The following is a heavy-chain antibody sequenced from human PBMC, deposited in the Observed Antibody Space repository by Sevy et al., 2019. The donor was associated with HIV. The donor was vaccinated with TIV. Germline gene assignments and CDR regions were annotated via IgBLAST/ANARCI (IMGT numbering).Heavy chain of an antibody. CDR1: GYIFTDYY. CDR2: INSDSGVT. J-gene: IGHJ6*02. Sequence: ASVKVSCKASGYIFTDYYIHWVRQAPGQGLEWMAWINSDSGVTNYAQRFQGEVTVTRDPSLSTAYLELTNLTSNDTAIYYCARLTTQPTADLYGLDVWGQGTTVTVSS. V-gene: IGHV1-2*02. D-gene: IGHD4-17*01. CDR3: ARLTTQPTADLYGLDV.